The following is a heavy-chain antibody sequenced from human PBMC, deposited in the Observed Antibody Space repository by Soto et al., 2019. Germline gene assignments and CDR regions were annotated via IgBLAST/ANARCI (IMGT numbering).Heavy chain of an antibody. J-gene: IGHJ3*02. V-gene: IGHV1-18*01. CDR1: SYTFTSYG. Sequence: GXSVKVSCKASSYTFTSYGISWVRQAPGQXXXXXXXXXXXXGNXXYEXXXXXXVKXXXXXXTSKAYMALRRLRSDDTAVYYCARDHSGFDIWGQGTMVTV. CDR3: ARDHSGFDI. CDR2: XXXXXGNX. D-gene: IGHD6-19*01.